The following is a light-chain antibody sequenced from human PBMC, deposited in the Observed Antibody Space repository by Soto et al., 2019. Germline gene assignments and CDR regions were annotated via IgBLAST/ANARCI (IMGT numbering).Light chain of an antibody. V-gene: IGKV3-15*01. Sequence: EIVLPLSPGSLSSSPGERATLSCRASLSVSSYLAWYQQKPGQAPRLLIYGASTRATSFPARFSGSGSGTDFTLTISSLQSEDVATYYCQKYNSAPITFGQGTRLEIK. CDR1: LSVSSY. CDR3: QKYNSAPIT. CDR2: GAS. J-gene: IGKJ5*01.